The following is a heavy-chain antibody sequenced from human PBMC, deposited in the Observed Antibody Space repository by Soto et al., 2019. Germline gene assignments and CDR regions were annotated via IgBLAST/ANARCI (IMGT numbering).Heavy chain of an antibody. CDR1: GFTFEDHG. Sequence: EVQLVESGGGVVRPGGSLRLSCAASGFTFEDHGMTWVRQVPGKGLEWVAEINWSGSSTSYADSVKGLFTISRDNAKNSLYLQMNSLRAEDTALYFCARDGGVAVAVDASDIWGQGTIVTVSS. CDR2: INWSGSST. J-gene: IGHJ3*02. CDR3: ARDGGVAVAVDASDI. D-gene: IGHD6-19*01. V-gene: IGHV3-20*04.